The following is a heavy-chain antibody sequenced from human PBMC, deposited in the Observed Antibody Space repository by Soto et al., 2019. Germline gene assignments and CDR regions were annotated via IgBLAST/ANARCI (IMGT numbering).Heavy chain of an antibody. CDR2: IYHSGST. CDR3: ARDQLEGNWFDP. V-gene: IGHV4-30-2*01. CDR1: GGSISSGGYS. J-gene: IGHJ5*02. Sequence: QLQLQESGSRLVRPSQTLSLTCSVSGGSISSGGYSWNWIRQPPGKGLEWIGYIYHSGSTLYNPSLKSRVTILVDKSKNQFSLKLSSVIAADTAVYYCARDQLEGNWFDPWGQGTLVTVSS. D-gene: IGHD1-1*01.